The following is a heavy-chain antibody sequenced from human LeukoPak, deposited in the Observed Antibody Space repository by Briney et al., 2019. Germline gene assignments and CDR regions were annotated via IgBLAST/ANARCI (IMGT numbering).Heavy chain of an antibody. D-gene: IGHD3-16*01. J-gene: IGHJ4*02. Sequence: PSETLSLTCTVSGGSISSGSHHWGWFRQSPGKGLEWIGSIHYSRTTYHNPSLNSRVTISEVTSKNQFSLQLNSVTAADTAVYSCARHEGRGGAPWGAWDSGGRGPLVTVPS. V-gene: IGHV4-39*01. CDR3: ARHEGRGGAPWGAWDS. CDR1: GGSISSGSHH. CDR2: IHYSRTT.